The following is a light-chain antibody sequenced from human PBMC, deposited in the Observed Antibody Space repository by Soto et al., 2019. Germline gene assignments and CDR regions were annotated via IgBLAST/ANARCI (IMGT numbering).Light chain of an antibody. CDR1: TSNIGTFT. V-gene: IGLV1-44*01. J-gene: IGLJ2*01. Sequence: QSVLTQPPSASGTPGQTVAISCSGSTSNIGTFTVNWYQQLPGTAPKLLIYDNNERPSGVPDRFSGSKSGTSASLAISGLQSDDEADYYCAAWDESLNGVLFGGGTKLTVL. CDR3: AAWDESLNGVL. CDR2: DNN.